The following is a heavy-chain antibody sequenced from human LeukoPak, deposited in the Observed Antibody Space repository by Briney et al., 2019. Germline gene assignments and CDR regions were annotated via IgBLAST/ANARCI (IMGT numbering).Heavy chain of an antibody. D-gene: IGHD1-26*01. Sequence: GGSLRLSCAASGFTFSSYWMSWVRQAPGKGLEWVANIKQDGSEKYYVDSVKGRFTISRDNAKNSLYLQMNSLRAEGTAVYYCARDQIVGAILAYGMDVWGQGTTVTVSS. CDR1: GFTFSSYW. V-gene: IGHV3-7*03. J-gene: IGHJ6*02. CDR3: ARDQIVGAILAYGMDV. CDR2: IKQDGSEK.